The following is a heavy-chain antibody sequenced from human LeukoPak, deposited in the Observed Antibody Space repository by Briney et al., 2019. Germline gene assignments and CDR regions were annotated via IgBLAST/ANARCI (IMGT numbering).Heavy chain of an antibody. D-gene: IGHD2-15*01. CDR1: GFTLSVYW. Sequence: PGGSLRLSCAASGFTLSVYWMSWVRQAPGKGLEWVANIKPDGSEKYYVDSVKGRFTISRDNAKNLLYLQMNSLTAEDTAVYYCARVAGVVVGDIDYWGQGTLVTVSP. V-gene: IGHV3-7*01. CDR3: ARVAGVVVGDIDY. J-gene: IGHJ4*02. CDR2: IKPDGSEK.